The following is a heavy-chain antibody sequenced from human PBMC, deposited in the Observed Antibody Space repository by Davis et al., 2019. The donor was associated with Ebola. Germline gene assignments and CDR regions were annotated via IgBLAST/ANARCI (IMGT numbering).Heavy chain of an antibody. CDR2: TYYRSKWFV. CDR3: ARDPPYDQGYDY. Sequence: SQTLSLTRAISVDSVSRNTAAWNWIRQSPSRGLEWLGRTYYRSKWFVDYAVSVKSRMTINSDTSKNQFSLQLSSVTPEDTAVYYCARDPPYDQGYDYWGQGILVTVSS. V-gene: IGHV6-1*01. D-gene: IGHD3-22*01. CDR1: VDSVSRNTAA. J-gene: IGHJ4*02.